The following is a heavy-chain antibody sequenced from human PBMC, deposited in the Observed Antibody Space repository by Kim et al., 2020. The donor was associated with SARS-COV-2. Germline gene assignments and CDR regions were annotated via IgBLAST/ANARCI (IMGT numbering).Heavy chain of an antibody. D-gene: IGHD6-13*01. CDR3: ASASSWYYFDS. Sequence: TNDRDSVKGRFTITRENAKNSLYLQMNSLGAGDTAVYYCASASSWYYFDSWGQGTLVTVSS. CDR2: T. J-gene: IGHJ4*02. V-gene: IGHV3-13*01.